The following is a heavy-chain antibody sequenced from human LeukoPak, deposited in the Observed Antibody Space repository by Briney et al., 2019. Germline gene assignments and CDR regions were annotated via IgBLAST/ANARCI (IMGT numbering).Heavy chain of an antibody. CDR3: AGSSMLENYYMDV. CDR1: GFPLSSYA. D-gene: IGHD1-1*01. CDR2: ISSSGSTI. V-gene: IGHV3-48*03. Sequence: GGSLRLSCAASGFPLSSYAMSWVRQASGKGLEWVSYISSSGSTIYYADSVKGRFTISRDNAKNSLYLQMNSLRAEDTAVYYCAGSSMLENYYMDVWGKGTTVTISS. J-gene: IGHJ6*03.